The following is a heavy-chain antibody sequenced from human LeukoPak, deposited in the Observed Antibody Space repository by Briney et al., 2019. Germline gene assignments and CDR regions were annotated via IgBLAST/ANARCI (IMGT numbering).Heavy chain of an antibody. Sequence: SETLSLTCAVYGGSFSGYYWSWIRQPPGKGLEWIGEINHSGSTNYNPSLKSRVTISVDTSKNQFSLKLSSVTAADTAVYYCARLRYRNSFDIWGQGTMVTVSS. D-gene: IGHD2/OR15-2a*01. V-gene: IGHV4-34*01. J-gene: IGHJ3*02. CDR2: INHSGST. CDR1: GGSFSGYY. CDR3: ARLRYRNSFDI.